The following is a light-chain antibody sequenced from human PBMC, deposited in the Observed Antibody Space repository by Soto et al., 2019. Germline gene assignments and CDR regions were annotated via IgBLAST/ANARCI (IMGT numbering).Light chain of an antibody. J-gene: IGKJ3*01. CDR1: QSISSY. CDR3: QQRSTWPFT. Sequence: EIVLTQSPATLSLSPGERATLSCRASQSISSYLAWYQQKPDQAPRLLIYDASNRATGIPARFSGSGSGTDFTLTISSLEPADFAVYYCQQRSTWPFTFGPETKVDIK. V-gene: IGKV3-11*01. CDR2: DAS.